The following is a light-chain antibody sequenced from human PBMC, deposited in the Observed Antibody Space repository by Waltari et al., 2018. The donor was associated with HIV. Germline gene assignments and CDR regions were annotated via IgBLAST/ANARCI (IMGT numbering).Light chain of an antibody. Sequence: EIVLTQSPATLSLSPGETATLSCRASHSVGNYLAWYQQKPGQAPRLLIYDASNRATGIPVRFSGSGSGTDFTLTISSLEPEDFAVYYCQQRTNWPPYSFGQGTKVELK. CDR2: DAS. CDR3: QQRTNWPPYS. CDR1: HSVGNY. J-gene: IGKJ2*03. V-gene: IGKV3-11*01.